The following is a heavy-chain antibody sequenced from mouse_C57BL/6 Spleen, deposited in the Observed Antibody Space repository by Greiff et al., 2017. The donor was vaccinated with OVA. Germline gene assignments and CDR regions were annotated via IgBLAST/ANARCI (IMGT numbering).Heavy chain of an antibody. D-gene: IGHD2-5*01. CDR2: ISYDGSN. CDR3: ARDNYSNVWFAY. V-gene: IGHV3-6*01. J-gene: IGHJ3*01. CDR1: GYSITSGYY. Sequence: EVKLLESGPGLVKPSQSLSLTCSVTGYSITSGYYWNWIRQFPGNKLEWMGYISYDGSNNYNPSLKNRISITRDTSKNQFFLKLNSVTTEDTATYYCARDNYSNVWFAYWGQGTLVTVSA.